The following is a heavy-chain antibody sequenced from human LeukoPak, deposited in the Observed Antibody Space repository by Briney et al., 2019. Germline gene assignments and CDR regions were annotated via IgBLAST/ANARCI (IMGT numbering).Heavy chain of an antibody. CDR2: IYYTGDT. CDR3: ARDFYGSPIYHISLYSTFWDS. CDR1: GVSISSSSNY. Sequence: PSETLSLTCSVSGVSISSSSNYWGWIRQPPGKGLEWIGSIYYTGDTYYNPSLKSRVTISVDTSKNQFSLELGSVTAADTAVYYCARDFYGSPIYHISLYSTFWDSWGQGALVTVSS. D-gene: IGHD3-10*01. J-gene: IGHJ4*02. V-gene: IGHV4-39*07.